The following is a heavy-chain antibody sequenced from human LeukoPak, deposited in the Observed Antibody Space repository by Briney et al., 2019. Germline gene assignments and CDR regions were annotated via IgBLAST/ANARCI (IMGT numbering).Heavy chain of an antibody. V-gene: IGHV4-4*02. Sequence: PSETLSLTCAVSGVSISSSDWWICVRQPPGQGLEWIGEIHRDGRTRYNPSLKSRVTMSMDYSKNQFSLSVTSVTAADTAIYYCGKTDIYFNPIDYWGPGSLVTVSS. CDR1: GVSISSSDW. J-gene: IGHJ4*02. D-gene: IGHD3-9*01. CDR2: IHRDGRT. CDR3: GKTDIYFNPIDY.